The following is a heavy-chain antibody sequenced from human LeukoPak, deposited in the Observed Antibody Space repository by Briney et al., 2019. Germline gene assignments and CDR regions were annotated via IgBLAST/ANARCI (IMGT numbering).Heavy chain of an antibody. Sequence: PGGSLRLSCAASGFMFRSYWMHWVRQAPGKGLVWIARINGDGSLTTSADSVKGRFTSSRDNTKNTVSLQMNSLRPEDTAVYYCAKDWGARGCCGDYFDYWGQGSLVIVSS. CDR3: AKDWGARGCCGDYFDY. CDR1: GFMFRSYW. D-gene: IGHD6-19*01. J-gene: IGHJ4*02. V-gene: IGHV3-74*01. CDR2: INGDGSLT.